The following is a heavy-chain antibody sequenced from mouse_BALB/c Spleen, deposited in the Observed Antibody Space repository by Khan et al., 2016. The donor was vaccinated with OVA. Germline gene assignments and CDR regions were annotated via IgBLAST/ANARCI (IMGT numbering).Heavy chain of an antibody. CDR1: GYTFTTYT. CDR3: EREGAYYRSDGWFSY. D-gene: IGHD2-14*01. V-gene: IGHV1-4*01. Sequence: VQLQQSGAELARPGASVKMSCKASGYTFTTYTMHWVKQRPGQGLEWIGYINPSNGYTNYNQKFKDKSTLTADKSSSTAYMQLSSLTSDYSAVDYCEREGAYYRSDGWFSYWGQGTLVTVSA. CDR2: INPSNGYT. J-gene: IGHJ3*01.